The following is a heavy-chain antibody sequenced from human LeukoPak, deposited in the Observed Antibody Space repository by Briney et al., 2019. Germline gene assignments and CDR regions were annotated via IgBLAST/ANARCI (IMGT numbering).Heavy chain of an antibody. CDR1: GGSFSGYY. CDR3: ARGRIAAAGMRRNWFDP. J-gene: IGHJ5*02. CDR2: INHSGST. Sequence: SETLSLTCAVYGGSFSGYYWSWIRQPPGKGLEWIGEINHSGSTNYNPSLKSRVTISVDTSKNQFSLKLSSVTAADTAVYYCARGRIAAAGMRRNWFDPWGQGTLVTVSS. D-gene: IGHD6-13*01. V-gene: IGHV4-34*01.